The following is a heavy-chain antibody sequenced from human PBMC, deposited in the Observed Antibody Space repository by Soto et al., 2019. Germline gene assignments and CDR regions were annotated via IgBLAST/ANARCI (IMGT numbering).Heavy chain of an antibody. J-gene: IGHJ4*02. V-gene: IGHV1-8*01. CDR1: GYTFTSYD. D-gene: IGHD5-18*01. Sequence: QVQLVQSGAEVKKAGASVKVSCKASGYTFTSYDINWVRQATGQGLEWMGWMNPNSGNTGYAQKFQGRVTMTRNTSISTAYMELSSLRSEDTAVYYCARGLRFTSYGSVYFDYWGQGTLVTVSS. CDR3: ARGLRFTSYGSVYFDY. CDR2: MNPNSGNT.